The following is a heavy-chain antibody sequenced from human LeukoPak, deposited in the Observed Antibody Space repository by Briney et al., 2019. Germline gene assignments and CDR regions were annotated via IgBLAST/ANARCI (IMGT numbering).Heavy chain of an antibody. D-gene: IGHD3-22*01. J-gene: IGHJ4*02. CDR2: ITGSGAFT. Sequence: GGSLRLSCAASGFTFIKYSMTWVRQAPGKGLEWVSAITGSGAFTDYADSVKGRFTISRDNSKNTLYLQMNSLRAEDTAVYYCARGKYDSSGYPLLGFDYWGQGTLVTVSS. CDR1: GFTFIKYS. V-gene: IGHV3-23*01. CDR3: ARGKYDSSGYPLLGFDY.